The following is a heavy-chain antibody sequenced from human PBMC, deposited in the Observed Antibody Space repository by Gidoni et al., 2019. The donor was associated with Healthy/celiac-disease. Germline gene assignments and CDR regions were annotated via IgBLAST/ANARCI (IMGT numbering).Heavy chain of an antibody. CDR3: ERAWFGELQIDY. J-gene: IGHJ4*02. V-gene: IGHV3-30*04. CDR1: GFPFSSYA. CDR2: ISYDGSNK. D-gene: IGHD3-10*01. Sequence: QVQLVESGGGVVQPGRSLGLSCAAPGFPFSSYAMHWVRQAPGKGLECVAVISYDGSNKYYADSVKGRFTSSRDNSKNTLYLQMNSLRAEDTAVYYCERAWFGELQIDYWGQGTLVTVSS.